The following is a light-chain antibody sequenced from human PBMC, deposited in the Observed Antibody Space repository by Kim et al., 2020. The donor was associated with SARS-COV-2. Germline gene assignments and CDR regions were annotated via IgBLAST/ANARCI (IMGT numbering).Light chain of an antibody. CDR2: AAS. Sequence: GDRVTITCRASQDTRNYLAWYQQKPGKVPKLLIYAASTLQSGVPSRFSGSGSGTDFTLTISSLQPEDVATYYCQKYYTAPLTFGGGTKVDIK. J-gene: IGKJ4*01. CDR3: QKYYTAPLT. V-gene: IGKV1-27*01. CDR1: QDTRNY.